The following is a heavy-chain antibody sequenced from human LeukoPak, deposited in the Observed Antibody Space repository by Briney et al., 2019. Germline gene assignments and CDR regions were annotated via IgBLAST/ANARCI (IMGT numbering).Heavy chain of an antibody. D-gene: IGHD4-11*01. CDR3: ARAPMTNFFDY. CDR1: GYTFTGYY. CDR2: INPNSGGT. Sequence: ASVKVSCKASGYTFTGYYMHWVRQAPGQGLEWMGRINPNSGGTNYAQKFQGRVTITRDTSASTAYMELSSLRSEDTAVYYCARAPMTNFFDYWGQGTLVTVSS. J-gene: IGHJ4*02. V-gene: IGHV1-2*06.